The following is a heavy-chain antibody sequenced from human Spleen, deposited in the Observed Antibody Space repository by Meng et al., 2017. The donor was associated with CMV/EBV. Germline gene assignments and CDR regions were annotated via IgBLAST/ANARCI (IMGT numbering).Heavy chain of an antibody. CDR3: ASRNSGHLLTPFDS. Sequence: VAGGSSSSDNWRNWVRQAPGKGLEWIGEIHHSGSTNYKSSLISRVTISVDKSKNQFSLKLTSVTAADTAVYFCASRNSGHLLTPFDSWGQGTLVTVSS. J-gene: IGHJ5*01. CDR1: GGSSSSDNW. D-gene: IGHD2-2*01. V-gene: IGHV4-4*01. CDR2: IHHSGST.